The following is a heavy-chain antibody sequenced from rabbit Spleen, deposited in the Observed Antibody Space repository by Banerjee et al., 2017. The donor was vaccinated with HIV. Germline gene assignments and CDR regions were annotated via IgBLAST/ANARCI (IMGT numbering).Heavy chain of an antibody. D-gene: IGHD8-1*01. V-gene: IGHV1S40*01. CDR1: GFSFSSSDY. J-gene: IGHJ4*01. Sequence: VESGGGLVQPGESLALTCKASGFSFSSSDYICWVRQAPGKGLEWISCIAGSSSGFTYSATWAKGRFTISKTSSTTVTLQMTSLTAADTATYFCARDAGSGHYIDAYFDLWGPGTLVTVS. CDR3: ARDAGSGHYIDAYFDL. CDR2: IAGSSSGFT.